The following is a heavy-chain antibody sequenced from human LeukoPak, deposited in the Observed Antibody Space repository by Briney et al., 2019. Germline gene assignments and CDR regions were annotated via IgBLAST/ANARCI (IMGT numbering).Heavy chain of an antibody. CDR1: GYTFTSYG. Sequence: GASVKVSCKASGYTFTSYGISWVRQAPGQGLEWMGWISAYNGNTNYAQKLQGRVTMTTDTSMSTAYMELRSLRSDDTAVYYCARGDSSWYRYWFDPWGQGTLVTVSS. V-gene: IGHV1-18*01. CDR3: ARGDSSWYRYWFDP. D-gene: IGHD6-13*01. CDR2: ISAYNGNT. J-gene: IGHJ5*02.